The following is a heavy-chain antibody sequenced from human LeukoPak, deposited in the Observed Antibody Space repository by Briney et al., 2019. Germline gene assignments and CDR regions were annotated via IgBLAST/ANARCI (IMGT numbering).Heavy chain of an antibody. J-gene: IGHJ5*02. D-gene: IGHD4-17*01. CDR2: IIPIFGTA. V-gene: IGHV1-69*13. CDR3: ARLASTVTTWFDP. Sequence: SVKVSCKASGGTFSSYAISWVRQAPGQGLEWMGGIIPIFGTANYVQKFQGRVTITADESTSTAHMELSSLRSEDTAVYYCARLASTVTTWFDPWGQGTLVTVSS. CDR1: GGTFSSYA.